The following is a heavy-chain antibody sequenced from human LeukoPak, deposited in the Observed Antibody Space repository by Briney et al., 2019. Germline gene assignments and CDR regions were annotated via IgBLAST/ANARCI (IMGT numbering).Heavy chain of an antibody. CDR3: ASLYASDWYGNN. V-gene: IGHV1-2*02. Sequence: ASVKVSCTGSSDTFTGFYIHWVRQAPGQGLEWMGWINPDSGGTNSAQQFQGRVTLTRDTSISTAYLELSRLRLDDTAVYYCASLYASDWYGNNWGQASLVIVSP. J-gene: IGHJ4*02. CDR2: INPDSGGT. D-gene: IGHD6-19*01. CDR1: SDTFTGFY.